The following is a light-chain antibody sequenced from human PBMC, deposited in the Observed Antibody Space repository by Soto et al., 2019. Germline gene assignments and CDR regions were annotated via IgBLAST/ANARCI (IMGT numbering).Light chain of an antibody. CDR2: DVS. J-gene: IGLJ1*01. CDR3: CSYAGIYTWV. Sequence: QSALTQPRSVSGSPGQSVTISCTGTSSDVGGYNYVSWYQQHPGKAPKLMIYDVSKRPSGVPDRFSGSKSGNTASLTISGLQAEDEADYYCCSYAGIYTWVFGTXTXLTVL. V-gene: IGLV2-11*01. CDR1: SSDVGGYNY.